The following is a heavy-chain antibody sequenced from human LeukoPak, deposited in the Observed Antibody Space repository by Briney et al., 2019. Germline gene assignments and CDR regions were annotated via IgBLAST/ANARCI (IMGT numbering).Heavy chain of an antibody. J-gene: IGHJ4*02. D-gene: IGHD3-10*01. CDR1: GFNFSNYW. V-gene: IGHV3-7*01. CDR2: IDQEGGEQ. CDR3: ARSKAGGY. Sequence: GGSLRLSCVVSGFNFSNYWMSWVRQAPGKGQEWVANIDQEGGEQNYVDSVKGRFSISRDNAKTSVYLQMNSLKVEDTAFYYCARSKAGGYWGQGTLVTVSS.